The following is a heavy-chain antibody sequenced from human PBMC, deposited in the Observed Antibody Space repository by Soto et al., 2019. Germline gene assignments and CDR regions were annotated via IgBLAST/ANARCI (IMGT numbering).Heavy chain of an antibody. Sequence: ASVKVSCKASGYTFTSYAMNWVRQAPGQRLEWMGWINAGNGNTKYSQKFQGRVTITRDTSASTAYMELSSLRSEDTAVYYCAGDGLMVRGVLFDYWGQGTLVTVSS. D-gene: IGHD3-10*01. V-gene: IGHV1-3*01. CDR1: GYTFTSYA. CDR2: INAGNGNT. CDR3: AGDGLMVRGVLFDY. J-gene: IGHJ4*02.